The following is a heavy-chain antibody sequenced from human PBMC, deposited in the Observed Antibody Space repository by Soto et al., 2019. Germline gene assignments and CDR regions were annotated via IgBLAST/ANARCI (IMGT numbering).Heavy chain of an antibody. Sequence: QVQLQQWGAGLLKPSETLSLTCAVYGGSFSGYYWSWIRQPPGKGLGWIGEINHSGSTNYNPSLKSRVTISVDTSKNQFSLKLSSVTAADTAVYYCAGGSVLYYFDYWGQGTLVTVSS. CDR1: GGSFSGYY. V-gene: IGHV4-34*01. J-gene: IGHJ4*02. D-gene: IGHD3-16*01. CDR2: INHSGST. CDR3: AGGSVLYYFDY.